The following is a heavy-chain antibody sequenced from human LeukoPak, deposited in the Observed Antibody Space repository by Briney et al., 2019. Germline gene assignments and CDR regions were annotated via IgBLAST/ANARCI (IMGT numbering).Heavy chain of an antibody. D-gene: IGHD6-19*01. CDR3: ARDRNIAVAGTPAPNP. CDR1: GFTVSSNY. J-gene: IGHJ5*02. Sequence: GGSLRLSCAASGFTVSSNYMSWVRQAPGKGLEWVSVIYSGGSTYYADSVKGRFTISRDNSKNTLYLQMNSLRAEDTAVYYCARDRNIAVAGTPAPNPWGQGTLVTVSS. CDR2: IYSGGST. V-gene: IGHV3-66*02.